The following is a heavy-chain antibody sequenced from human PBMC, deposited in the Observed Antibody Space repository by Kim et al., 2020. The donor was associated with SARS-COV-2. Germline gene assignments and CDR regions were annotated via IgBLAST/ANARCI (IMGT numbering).Heavy chain of an antibody. CDR1: GGSISSSSYY. Sequence: SETLSLTCTVSGGSISSSSYYWGWIRQPPGKGLEWIGSIYYSGSTYYNPSLKSRVTISVDTSKNQFSLKLSSVTAADTAVYYCAMSGWYPTNNWFDPWGQGTLVTVSS. CDR2: IYYSGST. D-gene: IGHD6-19*01. CDR3: AMSGWYPTNNWFDP. V-gene: IGHV4-39*01. J-gene: IGHJ5*02.